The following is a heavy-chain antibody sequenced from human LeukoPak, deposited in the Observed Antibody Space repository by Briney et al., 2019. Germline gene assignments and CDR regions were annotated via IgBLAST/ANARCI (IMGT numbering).Heavy chain of an antibody. CDR3: ARDLGVGALDY. D-gene: IGHD4-17*01. J-gene: IGHJ4*02. Sequence: PGGSLRLSCAASGFTFSSYGMHWVRQAPGKGLEWVAVIWYDGSNKYYADSVKGRFTISRDNSKNTLYLQMNSLRAEDTTVYYCARDLGVGALDYWGQGTLVTVSS. CDR1: GFTFSSYG. V-gene: IGHV3-33*01. CDR2: IWYDGSNK.